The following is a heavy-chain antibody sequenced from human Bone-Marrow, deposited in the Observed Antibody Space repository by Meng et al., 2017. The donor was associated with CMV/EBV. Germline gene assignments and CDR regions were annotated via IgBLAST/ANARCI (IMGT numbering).Heavy chain of an antibody. J-gene: IGHJ3*02. CDR1: GVSVTSSF. CDR3: ARMTTVTYAFDI. D-gene: IGHD4-11*01. V-gene: IGHV4-59*02. Sequence: GSLRLSCTVSGVSVTSSFWNWIRQPPGKGLEWIGYIYYSGSTNYNPSLKSRVTISVDTSKNQFSLKLSSVTAADAAVYYCARMTTVTYAFDIWGQGTRVTGSS. CDR2: IYYSGST.